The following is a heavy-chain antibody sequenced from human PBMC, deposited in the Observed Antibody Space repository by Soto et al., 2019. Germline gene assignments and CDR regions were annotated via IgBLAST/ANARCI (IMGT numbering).Heavy chain of an antibody. CDR3: ARDHYYDSSGYLRVGMDV. V-gene: IGHV5-51*01. J-gene: IGHJ6*04. Sequence: PGESLKISCKGSGYSFTSYWIGWVRQMPGKGLEWMGIIYPGDSDTRYSPSFQGQVTISADKSISTAYLQWSSLKASDTAMYYCARDHYYDSSGYLRVGMDVWGKGTTVTVSS. D-gene: IGHD3-22*01. CDR1: GYSFTSYW. CDR2: IYPGDSDT.